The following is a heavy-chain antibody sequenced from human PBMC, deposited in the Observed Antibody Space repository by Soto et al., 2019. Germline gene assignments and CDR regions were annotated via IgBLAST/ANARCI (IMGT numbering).Heavy chain of an antibody. V-gene: IGHV1-69*01. J-gene: IGHJ6*02. CDR1: GGTFSSYA. CDR3: ARAVDYYGSGSYTYGMDV. Sequence: QVQLVQSGAEVKKPGSSVKVSCTASGGTFSSYAISWVRQAPGQGLEWMGGIIPIFGTANYAQKFQGRVTITADESTSTAYMELSSLRSEDTAVYYCARAVDYYGSGSYTYGMDVWGQGTTVTVSS. CDR2: IIPIFGTA. D-gene: IGHD3-10*01.